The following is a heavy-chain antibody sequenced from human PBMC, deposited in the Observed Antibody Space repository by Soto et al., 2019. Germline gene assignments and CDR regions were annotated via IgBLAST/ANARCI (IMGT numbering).Heavy chain of an antibody. D-gene: IGHD2-21*02. CDR3: AKMIQGDSTTYYYYMDV. CDR2: ISDSGVHT. Sequence: GGSLRLSCAASGFTYFSYAMSWVRQAPGMGLEWVSIISDSGVHTYYADSVRGRFTISRDNSKNTLYLQMNSLRAEDTAEYYCAKMIQGDSTTYYYYMDVWGRGTTVTVSS. J-gene: IGHJ6*03. CDR1: GFTYFSYA. V-gene: IGHV3-23*01.